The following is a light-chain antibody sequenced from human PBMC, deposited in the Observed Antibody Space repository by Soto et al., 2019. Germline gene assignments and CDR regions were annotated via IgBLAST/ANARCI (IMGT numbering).Light chain of an antibody. J-gene: IGKJ4*01. CDR2: DAS. Sequence: EIVLTQSPATLSLSPGERATLSCRASQSISAYLAWYQQKPGQAPRLLIYDASKRATGIPARFSGSGSGTDFTLTISSLEPEDFAVYYCQQRSKWPLTFGGGTKVEIK. V-gene: IGKV3-11*01. CDR3: QQRSKWPLT. CDR1: QSISAY.